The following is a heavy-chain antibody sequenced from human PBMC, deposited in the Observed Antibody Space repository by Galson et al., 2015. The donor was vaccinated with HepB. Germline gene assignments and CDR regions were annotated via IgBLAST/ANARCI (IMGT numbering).Heavy chain of an antibody. Sequence: SLRLSCATSGFTFSSYGMHWVRQAPGKGLEWVAVIWYDGSNKYYADSAKGRFTISRDNSKNTLYLQMNSLRAEDTAVYYCARELRYLSGYHFDYWGQGTRVTVSS. CDR1: GFTFSSYG. V-gene: IGHV3-33*01. J-gene: IGHJ4*02. CDR3: ARELRYLSGYHFDY. D-gene: IGHD3-9*01. CDR2: IWYDGSNK.